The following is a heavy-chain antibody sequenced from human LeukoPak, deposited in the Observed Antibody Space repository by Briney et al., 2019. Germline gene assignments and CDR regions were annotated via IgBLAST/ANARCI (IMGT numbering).Heavy chain of an antibody. Sequence: PGGALRLSCAPSGFTFSGYWMHWVRQAPGKGLVWVSRINSDGSSISYADSVKGRFSISRDNAKNTLYLQMNSLRAEDTAVYYCARVRSGGFDYWGQGSLVTASS. V-gene: IGHV3-74*01. CDR1: GFTFSGYW. CDR2: INSDGSSI. J-gene: IGHJ4*02. CDR3: ARVRSGGFDY. D-gene: IGHD1-26*01.